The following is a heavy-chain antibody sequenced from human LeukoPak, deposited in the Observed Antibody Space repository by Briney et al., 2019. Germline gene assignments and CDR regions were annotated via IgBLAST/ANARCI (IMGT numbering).Heavy chain of an antibody. CDR3: ARGSGSSWYWYFDL. J-gene: IGHJ2*01. V-gene: IGHV4-30-2*01. CDR1: GGSISSGGYY. D-gene: IGHD6-13*01. CDR2: IYHSGST. Sequence: PSETLSLTCTVSGGSISSGGYYWSWIRQPPGKGLEWIGYIYHSGSTYYNPSLKSRVTISVDTSKNQFSLKLSSVTAADTAVYYCARGSGSSWYWYFDLWGRGTLVTVSS.